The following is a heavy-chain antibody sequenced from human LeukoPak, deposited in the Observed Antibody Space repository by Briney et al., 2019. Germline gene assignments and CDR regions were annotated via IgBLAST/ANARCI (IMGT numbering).Heavy chain of an antibody. CDR1: GGSISSSSYY. CDR2: IYYSGST. CDR3: ARPQGVVGAFDI. D-gene: IGHD2-15*01. Sequence: SETLSLTCTVSGGSISSSSYYWGWIRQPPGKGLEWIGSIYYSGSTYYNPSLKSRVTISVDTSKNQFSLKLSSVTAADTAVYYCARPQGVVGAFDIWGQGTMVTVSS. V-gene: IGHV4-39*01. J-gene: IGHJ3*02.